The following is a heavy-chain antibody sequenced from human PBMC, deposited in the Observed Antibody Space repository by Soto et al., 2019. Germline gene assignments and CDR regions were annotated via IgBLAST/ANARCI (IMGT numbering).Heavy chain of an antibody. V-gene: IGHV4-30-2*01. J-gene: IGHJ4*02. D-gene: IGHD5-12*01. CDR3: AAGGGLPRYY. Sequence: QMQLQESGSGLVKPSQTLSLTCAVSGGSISSGGYSWSWIRPPPGKGLEWIGYIYHSGSTYYNPSLKSRVTISVDRSKDQFSLKLSSVTAADTAVYYCAAGGGLPRYYWGQGTLVTVSS. CDR1: GGSISSGGYS. CDR2: IYHSGST.